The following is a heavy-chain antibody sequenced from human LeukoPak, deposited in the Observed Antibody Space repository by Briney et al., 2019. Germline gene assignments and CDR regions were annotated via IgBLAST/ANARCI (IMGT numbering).Heavy chain of an antibody. CDR3: AKEGHSSSWYLVTSECFQH. D-gene: IGHD6-13*01. CDR1: GFTFSSYA. V-gene: IGHV3-23*01. CDR2: ISGSGGCT. Sequence: PGGSLRLSCAASGFTFSSYAMSWVRQAPGKGLEWVSAISGSGGCTYYADSVKGRFTISRDNSKNTLYLQMNSLRAEDTAVYYCAKEGHSSSWYLVTSECFQHWGQGTLVTVSS. J-gene: IGHJ1*01.